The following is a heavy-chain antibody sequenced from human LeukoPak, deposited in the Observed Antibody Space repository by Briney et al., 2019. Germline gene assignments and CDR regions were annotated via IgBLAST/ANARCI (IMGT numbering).Heavy chain of an antibody. V-gene: IGHV3-23*01. CDR3: AKSPRGGSPYYFDC. Sequence: PGGSLRLSCAASGFTFSSYAMNWVRQAPGKGLEWVSTISGSGVATQYADSVKGRFTISRDNSKNTLYLQMSSLRVDDTAVYYCAKSPRGGSPYYFDCWGQGTPVTVSS. D-gene: IGHD2-15*01. J-gene: IGHJ4*02. CDR2: ISGSGVAT. CDR1: GFTFSSYA.